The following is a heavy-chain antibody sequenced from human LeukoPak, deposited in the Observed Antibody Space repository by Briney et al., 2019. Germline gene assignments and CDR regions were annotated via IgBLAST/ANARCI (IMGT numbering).Heavy chain of an antibody. CDR3: ARDFDTSGYTFDF. CDR1: GFTFGSYA. V-gene: IGHV3-48*02. Sequence: GGSLRLSCAASGFTFGSYAMSWVRQAPGKGLEWISYISGSSKVIYYADSVRGRFTISRDNAENLLYLQMNSLRDEDTAVYFCARDFDTSGYTFDFWGQGALVTVSS. D-gene: IGHD3-22*01. CDR2: ISGSSKVI. J-gene: IGHJ4*02.